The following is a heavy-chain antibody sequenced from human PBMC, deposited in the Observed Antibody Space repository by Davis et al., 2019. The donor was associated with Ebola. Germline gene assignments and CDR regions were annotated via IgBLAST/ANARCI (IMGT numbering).Heavy chain of an antibody. J-gene: IGHJ3*02. CDR2: IYYSGST. D-gene: IGHD1-7*01. CDR3: ARLMTGTISGAFDI. V-gene: IGHV4-59*08. Sequence: MPSETLSLTCTVSGGSISSYYWSWIRQPPGKGLEWIGYIYYSGSTNYNPSLKSRVTISVDTSKNQFSLKLSSVTAADTAVYYCARLMTGTISGAFDIWGQGTMVTVSS. CDR1: GGSISSYY.